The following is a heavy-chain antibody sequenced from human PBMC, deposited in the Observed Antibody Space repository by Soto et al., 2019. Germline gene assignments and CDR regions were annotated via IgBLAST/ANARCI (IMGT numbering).Heavy chain of an antibody. D-gene: IGHD6-13*01. CDR2: ISGSGGST. V-gene: IGHV3-23*01. CDR1: GFTFSSYA. J-gene: IGHJ4*02. CDR3: AKGLAAAGTASIKNY. Sequence: EVQLLESGGGLVQPGGSLRLSCAASGFTFSSYAMSWVRQAPGKGLEWVSAISGSGGSTYYADSVKGRFTISRDSSKNTLYLQMNSLKADDTAVYYCAKGLAAAGTASIKNYWGQGTLVTVSS.